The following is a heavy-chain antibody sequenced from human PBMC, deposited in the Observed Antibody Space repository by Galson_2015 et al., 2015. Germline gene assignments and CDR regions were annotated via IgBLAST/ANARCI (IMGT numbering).Heavy chain of an antibody. V-gene: IGHV3-30*18. D-gene: IGHD4-17*01. CDR3: AKDSAGDSFDY. J-gene: IGHJ4*02. CDR1: GFTFSSYG. Sequence: SLRLSCAASGFTFSSYGMHWVRQAPGKGLEWVAVISYDGSNKYYADSVKGRFTISRDNSKNTLYLQMNSLRAEDTAVYYCAKDSAGDSFDYWGQGTLVTVSS. CDR2: ISYDGSNK.